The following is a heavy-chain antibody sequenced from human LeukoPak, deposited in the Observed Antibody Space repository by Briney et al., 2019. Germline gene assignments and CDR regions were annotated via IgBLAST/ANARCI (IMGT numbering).Heavy chain of an antibody. V-gene: IGHV7-4-1*02. J-gene: IGHJ4*02. Sequence: ASVKVSCKASGYTFTGYPMNWVRQAPGQGLEWMGWINTSTGNPTYAQGFTGRFVFSLDTSVSTAYLQISGLKAEDTAVYYCARTASGNYGTFDYWGQGTLVTVSS. CDR2: INTSTGNP. D-gene: IGHD1-26*01. CDR1: GYTFTGYP. CDR3: ARTASGNYGTFDY.